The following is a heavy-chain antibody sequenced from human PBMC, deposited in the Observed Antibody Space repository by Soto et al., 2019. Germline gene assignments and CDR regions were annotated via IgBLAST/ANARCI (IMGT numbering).Heavy chain of an antibody. D-gene: IGHD1-26*01. V-gene: IGHV1-58*01. CDR3: AADDGRGGYPPNFDY. J-gene: IGHJ4*02. Sequence: GASIKVSCNASGFTFTSSAVQWVRQARGQRLEWIGWIVVGSGNTNFAQKFQERVTITRDMSTSTAYMELSSLRSEDTAVYYCAADDGRGGYPPNFDYWGQGTLLTVSS. CDR2: IVVGSGNT. CDR1: GFTFTSSA.